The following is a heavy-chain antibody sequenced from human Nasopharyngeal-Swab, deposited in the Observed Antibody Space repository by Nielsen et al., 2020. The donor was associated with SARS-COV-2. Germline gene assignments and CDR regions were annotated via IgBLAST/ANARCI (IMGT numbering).Heavy chain of an antibody. D-gene: IGHD3-3*01. CDR2: INQDGSER. J-gene: IGHJ3*02. CDR3: ARDNFWAFDI. CDR1: GFTFRGYW. Sequence: GESLKISCAASGFTFRGYWMTWVRQAPGKGPEWVANINQDGSERKYGDSVKGRFTISRDDAENSVHLQMNSLRVEDTAVYYCARDNFWAFDIWGQGTMVTVSS. V-gene: IGHV3-7*01.